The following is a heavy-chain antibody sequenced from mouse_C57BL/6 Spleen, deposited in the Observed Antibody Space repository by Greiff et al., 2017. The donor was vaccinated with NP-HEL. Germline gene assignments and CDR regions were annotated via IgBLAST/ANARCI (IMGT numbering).Heavy chain of an antibody. D-gene: IGHD2-12*01. CDR3: ARDAYDYFDY. V-gene: IGHV5-17*01. J-gene: IGHJ2*01. Sequence: EVQLVESGGGLVKPGGSLKLSCAASGFTFSDYGMHWVRQAPEKGLEWVAYISSGSSTTYYADTVKGRFTISRDNAKNTLFLQMTSLRSEDTAMYYCARDAYDYFDYWGQGTTLTVSS. CDR1: GFTFSDYG. CDR2: ISSGSSTT.